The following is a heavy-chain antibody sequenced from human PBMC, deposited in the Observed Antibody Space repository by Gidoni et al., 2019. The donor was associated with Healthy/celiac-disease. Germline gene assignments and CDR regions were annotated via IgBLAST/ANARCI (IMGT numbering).Heavy chain of an antibody. CDR2: LYTSGIT. J-gene: IGHJ5*02. Sequence: QVQLQESGPGLVKPSQTLSIPCTVSGGTISSGHYYWSWSRQPAGKGREWIGRLYTSGITNYNPSLMSRVTISVDTSKNQFSLKLSSVTAADTAVYYCARENCGGDCYYNWFDPWGQGTLVTVSS. D-gene: IGHD2-21*02. CDR1: GGTISSGHYY. CDR3: ARENCGGDCYYNWFDP. V-gene: IGHV4-61*02.